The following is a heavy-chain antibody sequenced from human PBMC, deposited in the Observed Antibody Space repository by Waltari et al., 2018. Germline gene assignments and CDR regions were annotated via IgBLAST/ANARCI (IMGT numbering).Heavy chain of an antibody. V-gene: IGHV4-59*11. CDR1: GDAITRHF. Sequence: VQLQESGPGLVKPSENLSLSCDVSGDAITRHFWSWIRQAPGKGLELIGLMYFSGTHNYNPSLKSRVTISIDTSKNHFSLNLRSVTAADTAIYYCARLPRGSVIIGAFDIWGQGTQVTVSS. D-gene: IGHD3-22*01. CDR3: ARLPRGSVIIGAFDI. J-gene: IGHJ3*02. CDR2: MYFSGTH.